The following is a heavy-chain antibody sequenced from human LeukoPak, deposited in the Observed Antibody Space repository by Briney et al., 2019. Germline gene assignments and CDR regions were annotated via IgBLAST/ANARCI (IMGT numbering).Heavy chain of an antibody. D-gene: IGHD6-13*01. J-gene: IGHJ4*02. CDR3: AKARGIAAYYFDY. Sequence: AGGSLRLSCAASGFTFDDYAMHWVRQAPGKGLEWVSGISWNSGSIGYADSVKGRFTISRDNAKNSLYLQMNSLRAEDTALYYCAKARGIAAYYFDYWGQGTLVTASS. V-gene: IGHV3-9*01. CDR2: ISWNSGSI. CDR1: GFTFDDYA.